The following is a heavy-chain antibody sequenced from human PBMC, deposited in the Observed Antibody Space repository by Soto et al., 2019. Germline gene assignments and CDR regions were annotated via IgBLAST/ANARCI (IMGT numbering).Heavy chain of an antibody. J-gene: IGHJ6*02. CDR3: SGTQGSSTSLEIYYYYYYGMDV. Sequence: QVQLVQSGAEVKKPGSSVKVSCKASGGTFGSYAISWVRQAPGQGLEWMGGIIPIPGTANYAQKFQGRVTMAADESTSTAYMKVSSLRSEDTAVDYCSGTQGSSTSLEIYYYYYYGMDVWGQGTTVTVSS. V-gene: IGHV1-69*01. CDR2: IIPIPGTA. D-gene: IGHD2-2*01. CDR1: GGTFGSYA.